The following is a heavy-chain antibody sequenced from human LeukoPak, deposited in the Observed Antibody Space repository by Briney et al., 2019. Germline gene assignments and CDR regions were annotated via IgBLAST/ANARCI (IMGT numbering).Heavy chain of an antibody. CDR1: GYSISSDYY. V-gene: IGHV4-38-2*02. D-gene: IGHD2-21*01. Sequence: SETLSLTCAVSGYSISSDYYWGWIREPPGKGLEWIGSIYHSGSTYYNPFLKSRVTISVDTSKNQFSLKLSSVTAADTAVYYCARDRALFITLDVWGKGTTVTVSS. J-gene: IGHJ6*04. CDR2: IYHSGST. CDR3: ARDRALFITLDV.